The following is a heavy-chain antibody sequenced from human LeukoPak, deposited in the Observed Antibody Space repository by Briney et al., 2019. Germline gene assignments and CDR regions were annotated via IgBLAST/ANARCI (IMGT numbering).Heavy chain of an antibody. CDR1: GVSISSNNW. Sequence: SETLSLTCAVSGVSISSNNWWGWVRQPPGRGLEWIGEIYHSGSPNYNPSLKSRVTISVDKSRNHFSLNLSSVTAADTAVYYCARVNINNWHSCDYWGQGTLVTVSS. CDR2: IYHSGSP. D-gene: IGHD1-1*01. V-gene: IGHV4-4*02. J-gene: IGHJ4*02. CDR3: ARVNINNWHSCDY.